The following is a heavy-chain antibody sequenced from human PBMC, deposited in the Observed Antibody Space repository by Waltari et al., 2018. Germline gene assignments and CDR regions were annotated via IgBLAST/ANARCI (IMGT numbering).Heavy chain of an antibody. CDR1: EFNFKHYA. CDR2: ISYHGSNK. CDR3: VRGRSADGYITDL. J-gene: IGHJ5*02. Sequence: QMQLVESGGGVVQPGGSLRLSCRGSEFNFKHYAMQWVRQAPGKGLEWVALISYHGSNKYYADSVRGRVGISRDTSKNTVDLQMDSVRHEDTAVYFCVRGRSADGYITDLWGQGTLVTVSS. D-gene: IGHD5-12*01. V-gene: IGHV3-30*09.